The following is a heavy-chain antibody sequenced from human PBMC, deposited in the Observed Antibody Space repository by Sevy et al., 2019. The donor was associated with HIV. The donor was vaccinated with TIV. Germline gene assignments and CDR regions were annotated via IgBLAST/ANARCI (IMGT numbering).Heavy chain of an antibody. V-gene: IGHV3-15*01. Sequence: GGSLRLSCAASGFTFSNTWMSWVRQAPGKGLELVGRIKSKNDGGTTDYAAPVIGRFTISRDDSKSTLYLRMNSLKIGDKAVYYCTTMGWHGGFDIWGQGTMVTVSS. J-gene: IGHJ3*02. CDR1: GFTFSNTW. CDR3: TTMGWHGGFDI. CDR2: IKSKNDGGTT. D-gene: IGHD4-17*01.